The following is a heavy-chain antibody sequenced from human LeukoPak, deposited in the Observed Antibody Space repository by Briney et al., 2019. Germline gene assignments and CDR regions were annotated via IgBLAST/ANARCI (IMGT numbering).Heavy chain of an antibody. CDR3: ARGNDCGGDCHRYSQH. Sequence: PGGSLRLSCAASGFTFSDHYMDWVRQSPGKGLEWIGRTRDKAHRYTTEYAASVKGRFTISRDDSKNSLYLQMNSLKTDDTAVYYCARGNDCGGDCHRYSQHWGQGALVTVSS. V-gene: IGHV3-72*01. CDR2: TRDKAHRYTT. CDR1: GFTFSDHY. J-gene: IGHJ1*01. D-gene: IGHD2-21*02.